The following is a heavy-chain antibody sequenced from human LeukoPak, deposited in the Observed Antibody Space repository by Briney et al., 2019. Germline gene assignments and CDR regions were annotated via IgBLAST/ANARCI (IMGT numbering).Heavy chain of an antibody. D-gene: IGHD6-19*01. V-gene: IGHV4-59*01. CDR3: AREVSTLAVAGPFFDY. CDR2: IYYSGST. Sequence: SETLSLTCTVSGGSISSYYWSWIRQPPGKGLEWIGYIYYSGSTNYNPSLKSRVTISVDTSKNQFSLKLRSVTAADTAVYYCAREVSTLAVAGPFFDYWGQGTLVTVSS. J-gene: IGHJ4*02. CDR1: GGSISSYY.